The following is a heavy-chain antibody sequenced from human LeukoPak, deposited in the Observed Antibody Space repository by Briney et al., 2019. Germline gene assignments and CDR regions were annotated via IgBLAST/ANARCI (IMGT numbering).Heavy chain of an antibody. CDR2: IYHSGST. Sequence: SETLSLTCTVSGYSISSGYYWGWIRQPPGKGLEWIGSIYHSGSTYYNPSLKSRVTISVDTPKNQISLKVRSVTAADTAVYYCARENWVFDYWGQGILVTVSS. D-gene: IGHD7-27*01. CDR3: ARENWVFDY. J-gene: IGHJ4*02. V-gene: IGHV4-38-2*02. CDR1: GYSISSGYY.